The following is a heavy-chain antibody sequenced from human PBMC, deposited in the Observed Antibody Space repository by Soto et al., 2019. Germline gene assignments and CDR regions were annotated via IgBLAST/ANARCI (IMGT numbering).Heavy chain of an antibody. J-gene: IGHJ4*02. Sequence: EVQLLESGGGLVQPGGSLRLSCAASGFTFSNFAMSWVRQAPGKGLVWVSAISGGATSTYYADIVKGRFTISRDNSKNTLSLQMNGLRVEDTALYYCAKGPTLVFPQLGNWGPGTLVTVSP. V-gene: IGHV3-23*01. CDR1: GFTFSNFA. CDR2: ISGGATST. D-gene: IGHD2-2*01. CDR3: AKGPTLVFPQLGN.